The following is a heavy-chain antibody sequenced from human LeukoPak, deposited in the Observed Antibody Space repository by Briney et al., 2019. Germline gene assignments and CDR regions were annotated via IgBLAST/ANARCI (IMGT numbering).Heavy chain of an antibody. D-gene: IGHD5-24*01. CDR1: GFTFSSYA. CDR2: ISDSGGRI. V-gene: IGHV3-23*01. Sequence: GGSLRLSCAASGFTFSSYAMTWVRQAPGKGLEWVSAISDSGGRIYYADSVKGRFTISRDNAKNSLYLQMNSLRAEDTAVYYCARDGYNYWGFDPWGQGTLVTVSS. CDR3: ARDGYNYWGFDP. J-gene: IGHJ5*02.